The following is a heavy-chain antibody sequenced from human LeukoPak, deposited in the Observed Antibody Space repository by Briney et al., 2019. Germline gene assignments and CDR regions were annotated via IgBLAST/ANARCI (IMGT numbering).Heavy chain of an antibody. CDR3: ARDGGVGRIAVAGTFDY. V-gene: IGHV3-21*01. J-gene: IGHJ4*02. Sequence: PGGSLRLSCAASGFTFSSYSMNWDRQAPGKGLEWVSSISSSSSYIYYADSVKGRFTISRDNAKNSLYLQMNSLRAEDTAVYYCARDGGVGRIAVAGTFDYWGQGTLVTVSS. D-gene: IGHD6-19*01. CDR2: ISSSSSYI. CDR1: GFTFSSYS.